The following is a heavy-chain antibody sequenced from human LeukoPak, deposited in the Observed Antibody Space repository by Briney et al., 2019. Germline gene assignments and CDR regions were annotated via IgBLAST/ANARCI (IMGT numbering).Heavy chain of an antibody. J-gene: IGHJ4*02. V-gene: IGHV3-30*03. CDR2: ISYDGSNK. Sequence: GGSLRLSCAASGFTFSSYGMHWVRQAPGKGLEWVAVISYDGSNKYYADSVKGRFTISRDNSKNTLYLQMNSLRAEDTAVYYCARAGSYGSGSYTNWGQGTLVTVSS. CDR3: ARAGSYGSGSYTN. D-gene: IGHD3-10*01. CDR1: GFTFSSYG.